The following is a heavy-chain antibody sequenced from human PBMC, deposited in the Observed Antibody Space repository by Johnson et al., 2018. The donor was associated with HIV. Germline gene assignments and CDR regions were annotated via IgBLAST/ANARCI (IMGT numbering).Heavy chain of an antibody. CDR2: ISSSGSTI. V-gene: IGHV3-11*04. J-gene: IGHJ3*01. CDR1: GFTITDHY. Sequence: QVQLVESGGGLVQPGGSLRLSCVGSGFTITDHYMDWVRQAPGKGLEWVSYISSSGSTIYYADSVKGRFTISRDTSQNTVVLQMNSLKAEDTGVYYCARDPALDAFDVWGQGTMVTVSS. CDR3: ARDPALDAFDV.